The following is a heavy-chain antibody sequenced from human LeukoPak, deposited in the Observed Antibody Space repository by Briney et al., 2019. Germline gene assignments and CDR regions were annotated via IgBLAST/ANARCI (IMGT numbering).Heavy chain of an antibody. V-gene: IGHV1-18*01. CDR2: ISAYNGNT. CDR3: ASHPRYDFYKFDP. Sequence: ASVKVSCKASGYTFTSYGISWVRQAPGQGLEWMGWISAYNGNTNYAQKLQGRVTMTTDTSTTTAYMELRSLRSDDTAVYYCASHPRYDFYKFDPWGQGTLVTVSS. D-gene: IGHD3-3*01. J-gene: IGHJ5*02. CDR1: GYTFTSYG.